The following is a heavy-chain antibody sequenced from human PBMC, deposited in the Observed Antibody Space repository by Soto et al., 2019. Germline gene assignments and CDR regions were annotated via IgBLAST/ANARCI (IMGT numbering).Heavy chain of an antibody. J-gene: IGHJ1*01. CDR2: IYWNDDK. Sequence: GSCPTLVNPTQTLTLTCTFSGFSLSTNAVGVGWIRQPPGKALEWLALIYWNDDKRYSPSLKSRLTITKATSKNQVVLTMTNVDPVDTATYYCAREYSSSWYGHWGQGTLVTVSS. CDR1: GFSLSTNAVG. CDR3: AREYSSSWYGH. D-gene: IGHD6-13*01. V-gene: IGHV2-5*01.